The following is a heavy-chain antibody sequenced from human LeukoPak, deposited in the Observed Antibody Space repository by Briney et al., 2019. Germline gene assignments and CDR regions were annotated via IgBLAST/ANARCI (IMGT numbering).Heavy chain of an antibody. Sequence: GASVKVSCKASGYTFTSYDINWVRQATGQGLEWMGWMNPNSGNTGYAQKFQGRVTMTRNTSISTAYMELSSLRSEDTAVYYCARVSGGFWSGYYLFDYRGQGTLVTASS. CDR2: MNPNSGNT. J-gene: IGHJ4*02. CDR3: ARVSGGFWSGYYLFDY. V-gene: IGHV1-8*01. D-gene: IGHD3-3*01. CDR1: GYTFTSYD.